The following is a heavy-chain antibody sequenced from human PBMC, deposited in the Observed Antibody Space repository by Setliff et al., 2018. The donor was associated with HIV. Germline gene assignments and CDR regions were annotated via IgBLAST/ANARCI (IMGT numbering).Heavy chain of an antibody. Sequence: ASVKVSCKASGYTFSEYAIHWVRQAPEQRLEWMGRIDTDNGYRRYSQNFQGRVTITRDTSANTANMELSSLRSEDTAVYYCAREPAGSGSGSFGFWGQGTLVTVSS. CDR1: GYTFSEYA. CDR3: AREPAGSGSGSFGF. V-gene: IGHV1-3*04. CDR2: IDTDNGYR. D-gene: IGHD3-10*01. J-gene: IGHJ4*02.